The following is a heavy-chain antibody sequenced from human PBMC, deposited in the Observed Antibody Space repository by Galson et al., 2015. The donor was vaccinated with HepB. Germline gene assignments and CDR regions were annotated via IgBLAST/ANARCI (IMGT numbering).Heavy chain of an antibody. CDR3: ARGSPGGGNSDY. V-gene: IGHV1-46*04. Sequence: SVKVSCKASGYTFTNNYMHWVRQAPGQGLEWMGIINPSGGSTSYAQKLQGRVTMTRDTSTSTVYMELRSLRSEDTAVYYCARGSPGGGNSDYWGQGTLVIVSS. D-gene: IGHD1-1*01. CDR2: INPSGGST. J-gene: IGHJ4*02. CDR1: GYTFTNNY.